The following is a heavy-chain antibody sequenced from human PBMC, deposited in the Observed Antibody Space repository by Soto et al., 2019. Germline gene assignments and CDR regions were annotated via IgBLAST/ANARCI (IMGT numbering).Heavy chain of an antibody. V-gene: IGHV1-46*01. J-gene: IGHJ4*02. CDR1: GYTFTTYD. D-gene: IGHD1-26*01. CDR2: INPSGGST. Sequence: ASVKVSCKASGYTFTTYDINWVRQAPGQGLEWMGIINPSGGSTSYAQKFQGRVTMTRDTSTSTVYMELSSLRSEDTAVYYCAREGFAMYIVGATSPDYWGQGTLVTVSS. CDR3: AREGFAMYIVGATSPDY.